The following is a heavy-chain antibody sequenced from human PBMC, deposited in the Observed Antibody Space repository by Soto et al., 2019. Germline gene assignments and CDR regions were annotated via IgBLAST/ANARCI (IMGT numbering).Heavy chain of an antibody. Sequence: GGSLRLSCAASGFTFNNYAMSWVRQAPGKGLEWVSAISGSGNNVYYTDSVKGRFTISRDNSQSTLSLQMKSLRAEDTGVYYCAKVPRYCSGGSCYAGYFQYWGQGTLVTVSS. CDR3: AKVPRYCSGGSCYAGYFQY. V-gene: IGHV3-23*01. J-gene: IGHJ1*01. CDR2: ISGSGNNV. CDR1: GFTFNNYA. D-gene: IGHD2-15*01.